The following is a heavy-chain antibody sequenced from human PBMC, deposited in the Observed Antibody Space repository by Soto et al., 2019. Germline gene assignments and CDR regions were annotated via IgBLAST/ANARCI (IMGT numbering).Heavy chain of an antibody. D-gene: IGHD6-19*01. V-gene: IGHV3-9*01. CDR3: AKDLGSGYYYYYGMDV. J-gene: IGHJ6*02. CDR1: GFTFDDYA. Sequence: GGSLRLSCAASGFTFDDYAMHWVRQAPGKGLEWVSGISWNSGSIGYADSVKGRFTISRDNAKNSLYLQMNILRAEDTAVYYCAKDLGSGYYYYYGMDVWGQGTTVTVSS. CDR2: ISWNSGSI.